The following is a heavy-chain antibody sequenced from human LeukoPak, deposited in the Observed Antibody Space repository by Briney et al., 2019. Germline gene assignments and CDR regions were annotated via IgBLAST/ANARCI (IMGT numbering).Heavy chain of an antibody. CDR3: ARDQVITFGGVIADNNWFDP. CDR1: GGTFSSYA. CDR2: IIPIFGTA. D-gene: IGHD3-16*02. Sequence: SVKVSCKASGGTFSSYAISWVRQAPGQGLEWMGGIIPIFGTANYAQKFQGRVTITTDESTSTAYMELSSLRSEDTAVYYCARDQVITFGGVIADNNWFDPWGQGTLVTVSS. J-gene: IGHJ5*02. V-gene: IGHV1-69*05.